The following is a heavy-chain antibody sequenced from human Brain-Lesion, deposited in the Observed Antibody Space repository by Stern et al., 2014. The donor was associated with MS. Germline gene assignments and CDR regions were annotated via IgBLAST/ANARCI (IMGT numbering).Heavy chain of an antibody. D-gene: IGHD3-22*01. Sequence: VQLVESGPGLVKPSETLSLTCTVSGDSISSYHWNWIRQSPGKGLEWIGHIDFSGSTNYNPSLSSRVTISVDTSKNRFSLKMSSVTAADTAVYYCAREISMIVVGQSHWYFDLWGRGTLVTVSS. CDR2: IDFSGST. J-gene: IGHJ2*01. CDR1: GDSISSYH. CDR3: AREISMIVVGQSHWYFDL. V-gene: IGHV4-59*01.